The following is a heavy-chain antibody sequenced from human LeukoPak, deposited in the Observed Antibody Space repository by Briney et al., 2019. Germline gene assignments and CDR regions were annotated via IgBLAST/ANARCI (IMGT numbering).Heavy chain of an antibody. J-gene: IGHJ4*02. CDR2: LNSDGSST. V-gene: IGHV3-74*01. D-gene: IGHD3-10*01. CDR3: ATYASGSMATVGY. Sequence: GGSLRLSCAAPGFTFSNYWMHWVRQAPGKGLVWVSRLNSDGSSTNYADSVKGRFTISRDNAKNTLYLQMNSLRAEDTAVYYCATYASGSMATVGYWGQGTLVTVSS. CDR1: GFTFSNYW.